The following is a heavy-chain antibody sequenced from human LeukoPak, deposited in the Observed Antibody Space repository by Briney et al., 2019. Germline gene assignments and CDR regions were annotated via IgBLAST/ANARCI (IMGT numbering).Heavy chain of an antibody. D-gene: IGHD1-1*01. Sequence: PSETLSLTCAVSGASISSGSYYWGWIRQPPGKGLEWIGSIYYSGSTYYNPSLKSRVTISADTSKNQFSLKLSSVTAADTAVYYCARLWRAAIDYGGQGTLVTVSS. CDR3: ARLWRAAIDY. CDR1: GASISSGSYY. CDR2: IYYSGST. V-gene: IGHV4-39*01. J-gene: IGHJ4*02.